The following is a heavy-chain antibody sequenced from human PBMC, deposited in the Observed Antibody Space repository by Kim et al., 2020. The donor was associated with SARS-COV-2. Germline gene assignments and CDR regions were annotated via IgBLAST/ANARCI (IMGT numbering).Heavy chain of an antibody. CDR3: ARDSDPLYGDYPDY. V-gene: IGHV1-3*01. Sequence: ASVKVSCKASGYTFTSYAMHWVRQAPGQRLEWMGWINAGNGNTKYSQKFQGRVTITRDTSASTAYMELSSLRSEDTAVYYCARDSDPLYGDYPDYWGQGTLVTVSS. CDR1: GYTFTSYA. CDR2: INAGNGNT. J-gene: IGHJ4*02. D-gene: IGHD4-17*01.